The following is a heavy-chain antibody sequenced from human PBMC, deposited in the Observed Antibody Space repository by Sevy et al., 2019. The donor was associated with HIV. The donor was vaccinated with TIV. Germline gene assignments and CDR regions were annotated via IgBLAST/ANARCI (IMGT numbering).Heavy chain of an antibody. Sequence: GGSLRLSCAASGFTFSSYWMSWVRQAPGKGLEWVATMKQDGSEKYYVDSVKGRFTISRDNAKHSLYLQMNSLGAEDTAFYYCVREGLGGFSYSLDCWGQGTLVTVSS. D-gene: IGHD5-18*01. J-gene: IGHJ4*02. V-gene: IGHV3-7*01. CDR2: MKQDGSEK. CDR3: VREGLGGFSYSLDC. CDR1: GFTFSSYW.